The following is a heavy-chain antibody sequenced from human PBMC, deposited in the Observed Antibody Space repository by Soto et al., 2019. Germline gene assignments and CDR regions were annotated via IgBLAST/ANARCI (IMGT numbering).Heavy chain of an antibody. V-gene: IGHV1-18*04. J-gene: IGHJ6*02. D-gene: IGHD6-19*01. Sequence: ASVTVSSTASGYTFTSYGISWLRQAPGQGLEWMGWISAYSGNTNSAQKLQGRVTMTTDTSTSTAYMELRSLRSDDTAVYYCARDETRWLVSYGMDVWGQGTTVTVSS. CDR1: GYTFTSYG. CDR2: ISAYSGNT. CDR3: ARDETRWLVSYGMDV.